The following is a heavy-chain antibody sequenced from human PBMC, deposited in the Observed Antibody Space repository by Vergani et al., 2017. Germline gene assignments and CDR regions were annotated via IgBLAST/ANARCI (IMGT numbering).Heavy chain of an antibody. CDR2: IHPADSDT. CDR3: ARLYGSDSSGSKYFDY. J-gene: IGHJ4*02. CDR1: GYSFTNYW. D-gene: IGHD3-22*01. V-gene: IGHV5-51*01. Sequence: EVQLVQSGAEVKKPGESLKISCQISGYSFTNYWIGWVRQMPGKGLEWMGIIHPADSDTRYSPSFQGQVTISVDKSISTAYLQRSSLRASDSAMYYCARLYGSDSSGSKYFDYWGQGTLVTVSS.